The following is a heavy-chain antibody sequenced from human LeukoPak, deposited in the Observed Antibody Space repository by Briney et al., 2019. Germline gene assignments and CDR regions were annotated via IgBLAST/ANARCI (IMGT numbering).Heavy chain of an antibody. Sequence: ASVTVSCMASGGTFSSYAISWVRQAPGQGLEWMGGIIPIFGTANYAQKFQGRVTITADESTSTAYMELSSLRSEDTAVYYCARGSSSGWYYYYGMDVWGQGTTVTVSS. J-gene: IGHJ6*02. D-gene: IGHD6-19*01. CDR2: IIPIFGTA. CDR1: GGTFSSYA. V-gene: IGHV1-69*13. CDR3: ARGSSSGWYYYYGMDV.